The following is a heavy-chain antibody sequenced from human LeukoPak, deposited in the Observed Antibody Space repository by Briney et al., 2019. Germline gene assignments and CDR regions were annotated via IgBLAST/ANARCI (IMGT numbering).Heavy chain of an antibody. D-gene: IGHD3-16*02. V-gene: IGHV3-7*01. Sequence: GGSLRLSCAASGFTFSSYWMNWVRQAPGKGLEWVANIKQDGSEKYYVDSVKGRFTISRDNAKNSLYLQMSSLRAEDTAVYYCARVPQGDYVWGSYRYTPYFDYWGQGTLVTVSS. CDR2: IKQDGSEK. CDR1: GFTFSSYW. J-gene: IGHJ4*02. CDR3: ARVPQGDYVWGSYRYTPYFDY.